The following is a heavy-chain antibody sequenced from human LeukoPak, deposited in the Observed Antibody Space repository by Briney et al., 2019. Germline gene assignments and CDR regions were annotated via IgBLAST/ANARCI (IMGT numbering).Heavy chain of an antibody. CDR2: IYYSGST. CDR1: GGSISSYY. D-gene: IGHD3-10*01. CDR3: ARGPGRGNSYNWFDP. V-gene: IGHV4-59*01. Sequence: PSETLSLTCTVSGGSISSYYWSWIRQPPGKGLEWIGYIYYSGSTNYNPSLKSRVTISVDTSKNQFSLKLSSVTAADTAVYYCARGPGRGNSYNWFDPWGQGTLVTVSS. J-gene: IGHJ5*02.